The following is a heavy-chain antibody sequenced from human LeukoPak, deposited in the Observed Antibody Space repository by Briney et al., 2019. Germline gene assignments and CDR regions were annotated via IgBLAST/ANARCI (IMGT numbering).Heavy chain of an antibody. D-gene: IGHD6-19*01. Sequence: GASVKVSCKASGYTFTGYYMHWVRQAPGQGLEWMGWINPNSGGTNYAQKFQGWVTMTRDTSTSTAYMEPSRLRSDDTAVYYCARGIAVAGIYYYYGMDVWGQGTTVTLSS. CDR3: ARGIAVAGIYYYYGMDV. CDR2: INPNSGGT. V-gene: IGHV1-2*04. CDR1: GYTFTGYY. J-gene: IGHJ6*02.